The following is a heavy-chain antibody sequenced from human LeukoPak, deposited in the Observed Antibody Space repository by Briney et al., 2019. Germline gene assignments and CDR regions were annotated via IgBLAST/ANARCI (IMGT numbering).Heavy chain of an antibody. CDR2: IYSGGST. CDR3: ARAGVGYCSGGSCYSGYYYYGMDV. D-gene: IGHD2-15*01. Sequence: GGSLRLSCAASGFTVSSNYMCWVRQAPGKGLEWVSVIYSGGSTYYADSVKGRFTISRDNSKNTLYLQMNSLRAEDTAVYYCARAGVGYCSGGSCYSGYYYYGMDVWGQGTTVTVSS. CDR1: GFTVSSNY. V-gene: IGHV3-53*01. J-gene: IGHJ6*02.